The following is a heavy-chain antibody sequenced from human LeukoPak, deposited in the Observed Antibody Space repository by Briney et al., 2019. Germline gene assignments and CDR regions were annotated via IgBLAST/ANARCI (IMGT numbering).Heavy chain of an antibody. CDR2: ISSSSSYI. D-gene: IGHD3-9*01. CDR3: AGHYDILTGYPRWFDP. V-gene: IGHV3-21*01. Sequence: GGSLRLSCAASGFTFSSYSMNWVRQAPGKGLEWVSSISSSSSYIYSADSVKGRFTISRDNAKNSLYLQMNSLRAEDTAVYYCAGHYDILTGYPRWFDPWGQGTLVTVSS. J-gene: IGHJ5*02. CDR1: GFTFSSYS.